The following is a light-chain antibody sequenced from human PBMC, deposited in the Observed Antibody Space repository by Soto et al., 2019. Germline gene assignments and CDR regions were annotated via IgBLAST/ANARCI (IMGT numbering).Light chain of an antibody. Sequence: DIQMTQSPSSLSASVGDRVTITCRASQTINSYLNWYQQKPGKAPNLLIYTASNLASGVTSRFSGSGSGTDFTLTISSLQPGDFATYFCHQTYTIPQTFGQGTKVEI. J-gene: IGKJ1*01. CDR1: QTINSY. V-gene: IGKV1-39*01. CDR2: TAS. CDR3: HQTYTIPQT.